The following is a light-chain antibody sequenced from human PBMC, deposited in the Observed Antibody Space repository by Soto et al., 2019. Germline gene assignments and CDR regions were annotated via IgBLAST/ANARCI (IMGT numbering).Light chain of an antibody. V-gene: IGLV2-11*01. Sequence: QSVLTQPRSVSGSPGQSVTISCTGTSSDVGGYNYVSWYQQHPGKAPKLMIYDVNKRPSGVPDRFSGSKSGNTASLTISELQAEDEADYYCCSYAGSYTWVFGGGTKLTVL. J-gene: IGLJ3*02. CDR2: DVN. CDR1: SSDVGGYNY. CDR3: CSYAGSYTWV.